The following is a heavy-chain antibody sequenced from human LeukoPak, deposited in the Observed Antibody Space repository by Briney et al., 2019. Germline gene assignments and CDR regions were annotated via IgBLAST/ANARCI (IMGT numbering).Heavy chain of an antibody. CDR3: ARDRAVRYFDY. CDR1: GFTFSSYG. V-gene: IGHV3-33*01. J-gene: IGHJ4*02. CDR2: IWYDGSNK. Sequence: AGGSLRLSCAASGFTFSSYGMHWVRQAPGKGLEWVAVIWYDGSNKYYADSVKGRFTISRDNSKNTLYLQMNSLRAEDTAVYYCARDRAVRYFDYWGQGTLVTVSS. D-gene: IGHD3-16*02.